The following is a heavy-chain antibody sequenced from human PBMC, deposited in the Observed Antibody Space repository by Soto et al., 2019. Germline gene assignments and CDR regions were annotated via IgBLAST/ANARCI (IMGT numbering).Heavy chain of an antibody. CDR3: AKVEDSSGWAVVDS. V-gene: IGHV3-23*01. CDR1: GFGFSTYA. J-gene: IGHJ4*02. Sequence: EVQLLESGGGLVQPGGSLRISCAASGFGFSTYAMSWVRQPPGKGLEWVSTTPATGGSTSYADSVKGRFTIFRDNYKNPLSLEMHSLRAEDTALYYCAKVEDSSGWAVVDSWGQGTLVAVSP. CDR2: TPATGGST. D-gene: IGHD6-19*01.